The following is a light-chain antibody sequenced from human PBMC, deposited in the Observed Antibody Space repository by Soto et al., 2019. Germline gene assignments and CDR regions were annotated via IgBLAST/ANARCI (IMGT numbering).Light chain of an antibody. J-gene: IGLJ1*01. CDR1: NIESKS. Sequence: SYELTQPPSVSVTPGKTARITCGGNNIESKSVHWYQQKPGQAPVLVIYYDSDRPSGIPERFSGSNSGNTATLTISRVEAGDEADYYCQVWDSSSDPYVFGTRTKLTVL. CDR2: YDS. CDR3: QVWDSSSDPYV. V-gene: IGLV3-21*04.